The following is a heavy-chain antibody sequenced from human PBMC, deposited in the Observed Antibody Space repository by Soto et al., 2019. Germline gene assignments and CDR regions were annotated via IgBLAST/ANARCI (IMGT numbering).Heavy chain of an antibody. Sequence: SETMSLTCTVSHGSSSSGGYYWSWISQHPGKGLEWIGYIYYSGSTYYNPSLKSRVTISVDTSKNQFSLKLSSVTAADTAVYYCAREVPQSDYGDIYYFDYWGQGTLVTVSS. J-gene: IGHJ4*02. CDR3: AREVPQSDYGDIYYFDY. V-gene: IGHV4-31*03. CDR2: IYYSGST. CDR1: HGSSSSGGYY. D-gene: IGHD4-17*01.